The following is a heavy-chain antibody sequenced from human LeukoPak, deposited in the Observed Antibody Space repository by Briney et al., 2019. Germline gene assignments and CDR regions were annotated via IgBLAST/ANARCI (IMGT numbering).Heavy chain of an antibody. Sequence: GGSLRLSCAASGFTFSSYAMSWVRQAPGKGLEWVSAISGSGGSTYYADSVKGRFTVSRDNSKNTLYLQMNSLRAEDTAVYYCAKGSRVGATVGDAFDIWGQGTMVTVSS. V-gene: IGHV3-23*01. D-gene: IGHD1-26*01. J-gene: IGHJ3*02. CDR1: GFTFSSYA. CDR2: ISGSGGST. CDR3: AKGSRVGATVGDAFDI.